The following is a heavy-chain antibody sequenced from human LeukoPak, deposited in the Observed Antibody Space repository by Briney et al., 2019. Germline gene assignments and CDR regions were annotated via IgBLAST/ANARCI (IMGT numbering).Heavy chain of an antibody. CDR2: IHTSVSS. Sequence: SETLSLTCDVSGDSISSNYWSWIRQHAGKGLEWIGRIHTSVSSNYNPSLKSRLTMSIDTSKNQLSLKLSSVTAADTAVYYCARGSSGSFPFDYWGQGSLVTVSS. J-gene: IGHJ4*02. CDR3: ARGSSGSFPFDY. D-gene: IGHD1-26*01. V-gene: IGHV4-4*07. CDR1: GDSISSNY.